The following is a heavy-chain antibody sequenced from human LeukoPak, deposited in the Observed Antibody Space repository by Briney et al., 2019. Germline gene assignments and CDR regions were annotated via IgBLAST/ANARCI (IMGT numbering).Heavy chain of an antibody. J-gene: IGHJ6*03. CDR1: GGSISSGSYY. Sequence: SQTLSLTCTVSGGSISSGSYYWSWIRQPAGKGLEWIGRIYSSGSTNYNPSLKSRVTISVDTSKNQFSLKLSSVTAADTAVYYCARATSGLHSGFLYYYYMDVWGKGTTVTISS. CDR2: IYSSGST. CDR3: ARATSGLHSGFLYYYYMDV. D-gene: IGHD4-11*01. V-gene: IGHV4-61*02.